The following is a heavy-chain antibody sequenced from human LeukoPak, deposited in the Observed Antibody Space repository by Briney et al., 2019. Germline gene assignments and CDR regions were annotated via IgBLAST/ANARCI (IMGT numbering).Heavy chain of an antibody. J-gene: IGHJ6*02. Sequence: SETLSLTCAVYGGSFSGYYWSWISQPPGKGLEWIGEINHSGSTNYNPSLKSRVTISVDTSKNQFSLKLSSVTAADTAVYYCASYAYDFWSGYFGYYGMDVWGQGTTVTVSS. D-gene: IGHD3-3*01. V-gene: IGHV4-34*01. CDR1: GGSFSGYY. CDR3: ASYAYDFWSGYFGYYGMDV. CDR2: INHSGST.